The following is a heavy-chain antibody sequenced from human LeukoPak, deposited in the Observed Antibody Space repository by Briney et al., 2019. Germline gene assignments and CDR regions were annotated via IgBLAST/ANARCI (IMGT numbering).Heavy chain of an antibody. CDR2: ICDSGGTT. D-gene: IGHD4-17*01. CDR3: AKYRAVDHGVSVRDWYDDL. Sequence: GGSLRLSCTASGVTFSSTAMSSVRQTPGRGLEWVSTICDSGGTTYYPDSVKGRFTISRDNSKNTIHMTMNSLRADDTPYDDSAKYRAVDHGVSVRDWYDDLCGGGTLVTVSS. V-gene: IGHV3-23*01. J-gene: IGHJ2*01. CDR1: GVTFSSTA.